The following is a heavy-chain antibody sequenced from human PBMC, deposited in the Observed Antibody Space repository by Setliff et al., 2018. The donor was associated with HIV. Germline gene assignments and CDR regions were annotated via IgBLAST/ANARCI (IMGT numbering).Heavy chain of an antibody. Sequence: ASVKVSCKASGYTFTSYYMYWVRQAPGQGLEWMGIINPSGGSTNYAQKFQGRVTMTRDTSTSTVYMELSSLRSEDTAVYYCARAGRSGSYNHYYYYYMDVWGKGTTVTVSS. J-gene: IGHJ6*03. D-gene: IGHD1-26*01. CDR2: INPSGGST. CDR1: GYTFTSYY. V-gene: IGHV1-46*01. CDR3: ARAGRSGSYNHYYYYYMDV.